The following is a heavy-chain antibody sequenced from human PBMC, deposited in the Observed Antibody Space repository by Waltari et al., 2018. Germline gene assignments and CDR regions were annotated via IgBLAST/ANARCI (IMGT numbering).Heavy chain of an antibody. V-gene: IGHV3-7*01. CDR2: IKQDGSEK. CDR3: TRGGRDSSWYWRD. J-gene: IGHJ4*02. CDR1: GLSFSNYW. Sequence: EVQLVESGGGLAQPGGSLRLSCAASGLSFSNYWMTWVRQASGKGEEWVANIKQDGSEKYYMDSVKGRFTISRDNAKNSLYLQMNNLRVEDTAVYYCTRGGRDSSWYWRDWGQGTLVTVSS. D-gene: IGHD6-13*01.